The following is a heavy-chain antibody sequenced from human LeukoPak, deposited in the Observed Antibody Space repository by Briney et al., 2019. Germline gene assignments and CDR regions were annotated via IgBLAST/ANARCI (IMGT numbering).Heavy chain of an antibody. J-gene: IGHJ4*02. Sequence: QTGGSLRLSCAVSGFTVSSIYMSWVRQAPGKGLEWVSFIYSDGNTYYADSVKGRFTLSRDSSRNTLYLQMNSLRVDDTAVYYCAKDQYGWLRSSDFWGREPWSPSPQ. CDR2: IYSDGNT. CDR1: GFTVSSIY. CDR3: AKDQYGWLRSSDF. V-gene: IGHV3-53*01. D-gene: IGHD5-12*01.